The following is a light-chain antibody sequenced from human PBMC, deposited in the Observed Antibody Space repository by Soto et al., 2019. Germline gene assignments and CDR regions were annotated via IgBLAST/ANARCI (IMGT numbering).Light chain of an antibody. Sequence: IVMTQSPGTLSVFPGGSATLSCRASQTIDSNLAWYQQKPGQAPRLLIYDASNRATGIPARFSGSGSGTDFTLTISSLEPEDFAVYYCQQRSNWPPITFGQGTRLEIK. CDR3: QQRSNWPPIT. J-gene: IGKJ5*01. V-gene: IGKV3-11*01. CDR1: QTIDSN. CDR2: DAS.